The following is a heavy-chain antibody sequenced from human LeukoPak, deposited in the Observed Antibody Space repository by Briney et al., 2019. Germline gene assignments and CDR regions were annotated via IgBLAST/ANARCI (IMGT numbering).Heavy chain of an antibody. CDR1: GFTFSSYS. CDR2: ISSSSSYI. D-gene: IGHD6-13*01. Sequence: GGSLRLSCAASGFTFSSYSMNWVRQAPGKGLEWVSSISSSSSYIYYADSVKGRFTISRDNAKNSLYLQMNSLRAEDTAVYYCARDSLAAAGYLDYWGQGTLVTVSS. J-gene: IGHJ4*02. V-gene: IGHV3-21*01. CDR3: ARDSLAAAGYLDY.